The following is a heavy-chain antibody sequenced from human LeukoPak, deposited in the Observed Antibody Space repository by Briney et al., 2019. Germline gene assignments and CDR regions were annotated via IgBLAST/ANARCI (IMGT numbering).Heavy chain of an antibody. CDR3: ASERGYSYGAFDY. J-gene: IGHJ4*02. Sequence: GGSLRLSCAASGFTVSSNYMSWVRQAPGKGLEWVSVIYSGGSTYYADSVKGRFTISRDNSKNTLYLQMNSLRAEDTAVYYCASERGYSYGAFDYWGQGTLVTVSS. CDR1: GFTVSSNY. CDR2: IYSGGST. V-gene: IGHV3-66*01. D-gene: IGHD5-18*01.